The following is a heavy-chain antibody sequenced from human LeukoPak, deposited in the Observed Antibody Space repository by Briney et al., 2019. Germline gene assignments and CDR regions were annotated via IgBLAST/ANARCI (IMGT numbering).Heavy chain of an antibody. D-gene: IGHD2-21*02. Sequence: GASVKVSCKASGYTFTNYYMNWVRQAPRQGLEWMGIINPSGGSTSYAQKFKGRVTMTRDLSTSTVYMELSSLRSEDTAVYYCARVVTAFYYYYMDVWGKGTTVSVSS. J-gene: IGHJ6*03. CDR1: GYTFTNYY. CDR3: ARVVTAFYYYYMDV. CDR2: INPSGGST. V-gene: IGHV1-46*01.